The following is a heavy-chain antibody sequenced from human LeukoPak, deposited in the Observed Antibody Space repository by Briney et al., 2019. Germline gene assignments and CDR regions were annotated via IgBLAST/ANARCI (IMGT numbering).Heavy chain of an antibody. J-gene: IGHJ5*02. D-gene: IGHD3-3*01. Sequence: PSQTLSLTCAVSGGSISSGSYYWGWLRQPAGKGLEWIVRIYTSGSTNYNPSLKSRVTISVDTSKNQFSLKLSSVTAADTAVYYCARGDGDYDFWSGYGNHNWFDPWGQGTLVTVSS. CDR1: GGSISSGSYY. CDR3: ARGDGDYDFWSGYGNHNWFDP. CDR2: IYTSGST. V-gene: IGHV4-61*02.